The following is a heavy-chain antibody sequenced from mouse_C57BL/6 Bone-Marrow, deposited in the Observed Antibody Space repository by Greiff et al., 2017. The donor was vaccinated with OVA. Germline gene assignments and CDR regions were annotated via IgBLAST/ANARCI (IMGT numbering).Heavy chain of an antibody. J-gene: IGHJ4*01. V-gene: IGHV1-69*01. CDR1: GYTFTSYW. CDR2: IDPSDSYT. Sequence: QVQLQQPGAELVMPGASVKLSCKASGYTFTSYWMHWVKQRPGQGLEWIGEIDPSDSYTNYNQKFKGKSTLTVDKSSSTAYMQLSSLTSEDSAVYYCAREVYYYGYYAMDYWGQGTSVTVSS. CDR3: AREVYYYGYYAMDY. D-gene: IGHD1-1*01.